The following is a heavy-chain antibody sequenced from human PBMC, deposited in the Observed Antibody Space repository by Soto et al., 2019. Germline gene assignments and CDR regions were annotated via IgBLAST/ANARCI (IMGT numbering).Heavy chain of an antibody. V-gene: IGHV4-38-2*02. Sequence: SSETLSLTCAVSGYSISSGYYWGWVRQPPGKGLEWIGSIYQSGTTHCSPSLKSRVTISLDMSKNQFSLNLSSVTAADTAVYYCARDFGYSYGAFDYWGQGTLVTVSS. CDR3: ARDFGYSYGAFDY. CDR2: IYQSGTT. CDR1: GYSISSGYY. J-gene: IGHJ4*02. D-gene: IGHD5-18*01.